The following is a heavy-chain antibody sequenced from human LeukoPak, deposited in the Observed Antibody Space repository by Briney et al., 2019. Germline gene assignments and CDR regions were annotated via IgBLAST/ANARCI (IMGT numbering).Heavy chain of an antibody. CDR3: ARVLVPYYDFWSGYYEEDY. D-gene: IGHD3-3*01. CDR1: GFTFNAYS. CDR2: ISSGSSTI. J-gene: IGHJ4*02. Sequence: GGSLRLSCAASGFTFNAYSMNWVRQAPGKGLEWLSYISSGSSTIYYADSVKGRFTISRDNAKNSLYLQMNSLRAEDTAVYYCARVLVPYYDFWSGYYEEDYWGQGTLVTVSS. V-gene: IGHV3-48*01.